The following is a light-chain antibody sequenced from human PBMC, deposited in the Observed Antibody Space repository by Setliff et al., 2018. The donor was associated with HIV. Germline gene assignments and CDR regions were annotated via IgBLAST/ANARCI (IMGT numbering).Light chain of an antibody. Sequence: ELTQPPSVSVAPGTTARITCRGNNIGSKGVHWYQQKPAQAPVLVIYYDSDRPSGIPERFSGSNSGNTATLTISRVEAGDEADYYCQVWDSSSDHVIFGGGTKVTVL. CDR2: YDS. CDR1: NIGSKG. CDR3: QVWDSSSDHVI. J-gene: IGLJ2*01. V-gene: IGLV3-21*04.